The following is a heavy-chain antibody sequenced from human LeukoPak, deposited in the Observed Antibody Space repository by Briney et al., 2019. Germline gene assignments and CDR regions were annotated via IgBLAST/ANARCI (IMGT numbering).Heavy chain of an antibody. D-gene: IGHD1-26*01. CDR3: ARHEYSGSYYGLSWFDP. V-gene: IGHV4-39*01. CDR1: GGSISSSGYY. CDR2: IYYSGST. Sequence: PSETLSLTCTVSGGSISSSGYYWGWLRQPPGKGLEWIESIYYSGSTYYNPSLKSRVTISVDTSKYQLSLKLSSLTAADTAVYYCARHEYSGSYYGLSWFDPWGQGTLVTVSS. J-gene: IGHJ5*02.